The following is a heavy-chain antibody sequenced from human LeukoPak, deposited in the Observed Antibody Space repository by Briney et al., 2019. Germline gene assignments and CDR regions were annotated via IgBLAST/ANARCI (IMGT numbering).Heavy chain of an antibody. CDR3: ARDLTFCSSTSCYRTGAFDI. J-gene: IGHJ3*02. CDR1: GGSISSSSYY. V-gene: IGHV4-61*02. D-gene: IGHD2-2*02. CDR2: IYTSGST. Sequence: PSETLSLTCTVSGGSISSSSYYWSWIRQPAGKGLEWIGRIYTSGSTNYNPSLKSRVTMSVDTSKNQFSLKLSSVTAADTAVYYCARDLTFCSSTSCYRTGAFDIWGQGTMVTVSS.